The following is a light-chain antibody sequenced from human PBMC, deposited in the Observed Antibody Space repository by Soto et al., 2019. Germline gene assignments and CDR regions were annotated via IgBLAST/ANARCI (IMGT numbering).Light chain of an antibody. Sequence: IVLTQSPCTMSLSPGERATLSCRARQSVSSSYLAWYQQKPGQAPRLLIYDASSRATGIPDRFSGSGSGTDFTLTISRLEPEDFAVYYCKQYGSSQTFGQGTKVEIK. CDR3: KQYGSSQT. CDR2: DAS. V-gene: IGKV3-20*01. J-gene: IGKJ1*01. CDR1: QSVSSSY.